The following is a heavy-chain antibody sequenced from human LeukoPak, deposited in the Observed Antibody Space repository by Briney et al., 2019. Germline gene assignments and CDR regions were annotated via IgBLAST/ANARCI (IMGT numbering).Heavy chain of an antibody. D-gene: IGHD5-18*01. CDR1: GFTFSSYE. Sequence: GGSLRLSCAASGFTFSSYEMNWVRQAPGKGLEWVSYISSSGSTIYYADSVKGRFTISRDNAKNSLYLQMNSLRAEDTAVYYCAGDAYSYGWGWFDPWGQGTLVTVSS. CDR2: ISSSGSTI. J-gene: IGHJ5*02. CDR3: AGDAYSYGWGWFDP. V-gene: IGHV3-48*03.